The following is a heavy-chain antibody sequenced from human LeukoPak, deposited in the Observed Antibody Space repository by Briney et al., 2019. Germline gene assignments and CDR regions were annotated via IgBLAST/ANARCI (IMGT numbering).Heavy chain of an antibody. V-gene: IGHV3-23*01. CDR1: GFTFSSCA. J-gene: IGHJ6*02. CDR2: ISGSGGST. Sequence: PGGSLRLSCAASGFTFSSCAMSRVRQAPGKGLEWVSAISGSGGSTYYADSVKGRFTISRDNSKNTLYLQMNSLRAEDTAVYYCAKDKGLGRDYYYGMDVWGQGTTVTVSS. CDR3: AKDKGLGRDYYYGMDV.